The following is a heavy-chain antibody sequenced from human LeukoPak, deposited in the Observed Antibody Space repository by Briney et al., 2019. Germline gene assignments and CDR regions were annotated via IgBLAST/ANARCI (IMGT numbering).Heavy chain of an antibody. Sequence: GESLKISCKGSGCSFTSYWIGWVRQMPGKGLEWMGIIYPGDSDTRYSPSFQGQVTISADKSISTAYLQWSSLKASDTAMYYCARHYYYDSSGYLSPLYYWGQGTLVTVSS. CDR3: ARHYYYDSSGYLSPLYY. J-gene: IGHJ4*02. D-gene: IGHD3-22*01. CDR2: IYPGDSDT. CDR1: GCSFTSYW. V-gene: IGHV5-51*01.